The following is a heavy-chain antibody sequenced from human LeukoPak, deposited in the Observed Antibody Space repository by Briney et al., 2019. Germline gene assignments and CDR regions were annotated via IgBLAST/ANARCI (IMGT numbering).Heavy chain of an antibody. CDR3: ARGVTSALSYYYGLDV. CDR2: INHSGST. CDR1: VGSFSGYY. D-gene: IGHD2/OR15-2a*01. Sequence: SETLSLTRAVYVGSFSGYYWSWIRQSPGKGLEWIGEINHSGSTNYNPSLESRVTISVAPSKNQFSLNLHSVTAADTAVYYCARGVTSALSYYYGLDVWGRGTTVTVSS. J-gene: IGHJ6*02. V-gene: IGHV4-34*01.